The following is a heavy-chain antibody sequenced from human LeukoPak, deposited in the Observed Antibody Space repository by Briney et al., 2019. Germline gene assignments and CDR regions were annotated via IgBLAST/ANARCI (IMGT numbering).Heavy chain of an antibody. Sequence: ASVKLSCKGSGYTFTGYYMHWVRQAPGQGLGWMGGINPNSDGTNYAQKVQGRGSMTRDTSISTAYMELSRLRSDDTAVYYCARDHYCTNGVCWAPAGSPSPHDTSWGQGTLVTVSS. CDR1: GYTFTGYY. CDR2: INPNSDGT. CDR3: ARDHYCTNGVCWAPAGSPSPHDTS. V-gene: IGHV1-2*02. D-gene: IGHD2-8*01. J-gene: IGHJ5*02.